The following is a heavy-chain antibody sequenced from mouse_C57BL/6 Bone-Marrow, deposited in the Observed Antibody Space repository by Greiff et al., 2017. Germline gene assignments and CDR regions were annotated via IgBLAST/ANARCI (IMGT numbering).Heavy chain of an antibody. D-gene: IGHD2-3*01. V-gene: IGHV10-1*01. CDR1: GFSFNTYA. CDR3: VVDGYSYFDY. Sequence: DVMLVESGGGLVQPKGSLKLSCAASGFSFNTYAMDWVRQAPGKGLEWVARIRSKSNNYATYYDDSVKDRFTISRDDSESMLYLQMNNLKTEDTAMYYCVVDGYSYFDYWGQGTTRTVSS. CDR2: IRSKSNNYAT. J-gene: IGHJ2*01.